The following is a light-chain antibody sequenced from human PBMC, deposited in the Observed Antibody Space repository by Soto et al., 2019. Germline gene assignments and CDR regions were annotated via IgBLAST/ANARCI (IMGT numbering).Light chain of an antibody. Sequence: QSALTQPASVSGSPGQSITISCTGTSSDVGGYNYVSWYQQNPGKAPKLMIYDVNNRPSGVSYRFSGSKSGNTASLTNSGLQAEDEADYYCSSYTSSRTRVCGTGTKITVL. CDR3: SSYTSSRTRV. CDR2: DVN. J-gene: IGLJ1*01. CDR1: SSDVGGYNY. V-gene: IGLV2-14*01.